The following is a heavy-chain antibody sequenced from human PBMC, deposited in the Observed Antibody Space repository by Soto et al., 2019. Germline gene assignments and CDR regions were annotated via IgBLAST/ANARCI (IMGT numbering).Heavy chain of an antibody. V-gene: IGHV3-23*01. CDR2: ISGSGGST. Sequence: EVQLLESGGGLVQPGGSLRLSCAASGFTFSSYAMRWVRQAPGKGLEWVSAISGSGGSTYYADSVKGRFTISRDNSKNTLYLQMNRLRAEDTAVYYCASYGSGQRRYFDLWGRGTLVTVSS. CDR3: ASYGSGQRRYFDL. CDR1: GFTFSSYA. D-gene: IGHD3-10*01. J-gene: IGHJ2*01.